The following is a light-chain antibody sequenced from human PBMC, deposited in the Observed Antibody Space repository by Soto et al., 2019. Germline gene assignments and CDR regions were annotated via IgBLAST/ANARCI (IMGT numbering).Light chain of an antibody. CDR2: ENN. Sequence: QSVLTQPPSVSAAPGQKVTISCAGSSSNIGNNYVSWYQQLPGTAPKLLFYENNKRPSGIPDRFSGSKSGTSATLGITGLQSGDEADYYCGTWDSSLSAVRGFGGGTKLTVL. J-gene: IGLJ3*02. CDR3: GTWDSSLSAVRG. V-gene: IGLV1-51*01. CDR1: SSNIGNNY.